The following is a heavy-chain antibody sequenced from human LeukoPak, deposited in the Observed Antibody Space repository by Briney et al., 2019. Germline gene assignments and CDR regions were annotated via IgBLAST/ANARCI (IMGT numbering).Heavy chain of an antibody. CDR2: IWYDGSKE. V-gene: IGHV3-33*01. CDR3: TRVGYIDEGIDY. D-gene: IGHD5-24*01. CDR1: GFTFSGFG. J-gene: IGHJ4*02. Sequence: GGSLRLSCAASGFTFSGFGMHWVRQAPDKGLEWVAVIWYDGSKEYYADSVKGRFTASRDNSKDTLFLQMNSLRAEDTAIYYCTRVGYIDEGIDYWGQGTLVTVSS.